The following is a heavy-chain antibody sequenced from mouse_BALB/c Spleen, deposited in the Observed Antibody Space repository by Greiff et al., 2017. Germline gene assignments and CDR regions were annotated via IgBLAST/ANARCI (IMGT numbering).Heavy chain of an antibody. CDR3: ARPLYLYAMDY. CDR2: INPSSGYT. D-gene: IGHD5-5*01. Sequence: QVQLKQSAAELARPGASVKMSCKASGYTFTSYTMHWVKQRPGQGLEWIGYINPSSGYTEYNQKFKDKTTLTADKSSSTAYMQLSSLTSEDSAVYYCARPLYLYAMDYWGQGTSVTVSS. CDR1: GYTFTSYT. V-gene: IGHV1-4*02. J-gene: IGHJ4*01.